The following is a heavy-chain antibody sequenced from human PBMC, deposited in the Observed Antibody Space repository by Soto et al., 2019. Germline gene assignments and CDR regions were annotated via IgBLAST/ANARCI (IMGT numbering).Heavy chain of an antibody. CDR1: GFTFSSYA. V-gene: IGHV3-23*01. CDR3: AKSLNYYDSSGYSFDY. J-gene: IGHJ4*02. CDR2: ISGSGGST. D-gene: IGHD3-22*01. Sequence: GGSLRLSCAASGFTFSSYAMSWVRQAPGKGLEWVSAISGSGGSTYYADSVKGRFTISRDNSKNTLYLQMNSLRAEDTAVYYCAKSLNYYDSSGYSFDYWGQGTLVTVSS.